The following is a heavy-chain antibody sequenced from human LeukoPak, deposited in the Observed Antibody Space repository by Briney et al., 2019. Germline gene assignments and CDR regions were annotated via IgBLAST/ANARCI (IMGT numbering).Heavy chain of an antibody. CDR2: INPNSGGT. CDR3: ARDLRGGATSGLLNY. Sequence: GASVKVSCKASGYTFTGYYMHWVRQAPGQGLEWMGWINPNSGGTNYAQKFQGRVTMTRDTSISTAYMELSRLRSDDTAVYYCARDLRGGATSGLLNYWGQGTLVTVSS. V-gene: IGHV1-2*02. CDR1: GYTFTGYY. J-gene: IGHJ4*02. D-gene: IGHD1-26*01.